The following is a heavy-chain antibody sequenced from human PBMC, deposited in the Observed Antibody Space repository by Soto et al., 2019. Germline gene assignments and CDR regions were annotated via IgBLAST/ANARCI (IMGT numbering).Heavy chain of an antibody. D-gene: IGHD6-19*01. CDR2: INAGNGNT. CDR3: AREPPESSGWSGILDY. V-gene: IGHV1-3*01. Sequence: ASVKVSCKASGYTFTSYAMHWVRQAPGQRLEWMGWINAGNGNTNYAQKLQGGVTMTTDTSTSTAYMELRSLRSDDTAVYYCAREPPESSGWSGILDYWGQGTLVTVSS. CDR1: GYTFTSYA. J-gene: IGHJ4*02.